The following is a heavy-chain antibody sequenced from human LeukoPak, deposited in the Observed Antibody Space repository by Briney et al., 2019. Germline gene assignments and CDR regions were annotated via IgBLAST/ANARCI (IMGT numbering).Heavy chain of an antibody. Sequence: SVKVSCKASGGTFSSYAISWVRQAPGQGLEWMGGIIPIFGTANYAQKFQGRVTITADESTSTAYMELSSLRSEDTAVYYCAHGDSSGLNWFDPWGQGTLVTVSP. J-gene: IGHJ5*02. CDR1: GGTFSSYA. D-gene: IGHD6-19*01. CDR3: AHGDSSGLNWFDP. V-gene: IGHV1-69*13. CDR2: IIPIFGTA.